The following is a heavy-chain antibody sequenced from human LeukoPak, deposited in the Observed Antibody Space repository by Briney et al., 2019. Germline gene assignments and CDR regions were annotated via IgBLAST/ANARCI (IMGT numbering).Heavy chain of an antibody. CDR1: GGSISSYY. Sequence: SENLSLTCTVSGGSISSYYWSWIRQPPGKGLEWIGYIYYSGSTNYNPSLKSRVTISVDTSKNQFSLKLSSVTAADTAVYYCARHGISGMTIDYWGQGTLVTVSS. D-gene: IGHD1-14*01. CDR2: IYYSGST. CDR3: ARHGISGMTIDY. V-gene: IGHV4-59*08. J-gene: IGHJ4*02.